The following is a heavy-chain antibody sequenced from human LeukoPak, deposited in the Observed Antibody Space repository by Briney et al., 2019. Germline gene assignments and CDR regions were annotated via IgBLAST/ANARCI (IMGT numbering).Heavy chain of an antibody. CDR3: ARGQSGSYYEVDF. J-gene: IGHJ4*02. D-gene: IGHD1-26*01. CDR2: ISSSGNTI. V-gene: IGHV3-11*04. CDR1: GFTFNDYY. Sequence: GGSLRLSCAASGFTFNDYYMSWIRQAPGKGLEWVSYISSSGNTIYYADSVKGRFTISRDNAKNSLYLQMNSLRAEDTAVYYCARGQSGSYYEVDFWGRGTLVTVSS.